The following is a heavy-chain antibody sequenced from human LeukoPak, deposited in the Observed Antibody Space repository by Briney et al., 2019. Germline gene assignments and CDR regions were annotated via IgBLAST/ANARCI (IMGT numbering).Heavy chain of an antibody. CDR1: GFTFSTYG. CDR2: IRYDGSNE. Sequence: GGSLRLSCAASGFTFSTYGMHWVRQAPGKGLEWVAFIRYDGSNEYYADSVKGRFTISRDNANNYLYLQMDSLRGEDTAVYFCVRDDIVSQHWGQGTLVTVSS. D-gene: IGHD5-12*01. CDR3: VRDDIVSQH. V-gene: IGHV3-30*02. J-gene: IGHJ1*01.